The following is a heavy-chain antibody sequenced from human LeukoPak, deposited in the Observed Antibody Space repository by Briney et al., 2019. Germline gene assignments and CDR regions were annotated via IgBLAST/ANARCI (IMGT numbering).Heavy chain of an antibody. V-gene: IGHV4-34*01. CDR3: ARDRYCSGRSCYGPPDY. CDR1: GGSFSGYY. CDR2: IYYSEGT. D-gene: IGHD2-15*01. Sequence: SETLSLTCAVYGGSFSGYYWSWIRQPPGKGLEWIGSIYYSEGTYYNPSLKSRVTISIDTSKNQFSLKLNSVTAADTAVYYCARDRYCSGRSCYGPPDYWVQGVLVTVSS. J-gene: IGHJ4*02.